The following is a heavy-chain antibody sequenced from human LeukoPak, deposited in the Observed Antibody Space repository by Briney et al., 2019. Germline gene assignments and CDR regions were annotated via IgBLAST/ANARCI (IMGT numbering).Heavy chain of an antibody. V-gene: IGHV5-51*01. Sequence: GESLKISCKGFGFRSANYWIGWVRQMPGKGLEWMGIIYPDDSNTIYGPSFQGQVTISADKSINTAYLEWSSLKASDTAIYYCARQGAAGKYYYYYMDVWGKGTTVTVSS. J-gene: IGHJ6*03. CDR2: IYPDDSNT. CDR3: ARQGAAGKYYYYYMDV. D-gene: IGHD6-13*01. CDR1: GFRSANYW.